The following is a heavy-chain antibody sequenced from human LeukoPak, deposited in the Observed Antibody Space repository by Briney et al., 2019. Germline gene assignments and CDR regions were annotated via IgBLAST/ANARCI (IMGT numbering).Heavy chain of an antibody. V-gene: IGHV1-46*01. CDR3: ARGSIAVAAYFDY. J-gene: IGHJ4*02. D-gene: IGHD6-19*01. CDR2: INPSGGAT. Sequence: GSVKVSCKASGYTFTSYYIHWVRQAPGQGREWMGVINPSGGATSFAQNFQGRITMTRDTSTSTVYMELSSLKSGDTAVYYCARGSIAVAAYFDYWGQGTLVTVSS. CDR1: GYTFTSYY.